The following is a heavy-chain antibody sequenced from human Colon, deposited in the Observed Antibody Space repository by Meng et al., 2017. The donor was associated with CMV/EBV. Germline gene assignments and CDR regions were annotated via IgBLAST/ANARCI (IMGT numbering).Heavy chain of an antibody. Sequence: GESLKISCAASGFTFRTNNMHWVRQAPGKGLEWVSFIRYGGRDKHYADSVKGRLTISRDNSKNTLYLQMNSLRAEDTALYYCAKDNWGSNWAVGYFDNWGQGTLVTVSS. V-gene: IGHV3-30*02. D-gene: IGHD6-13*01. CDR2: IRYGGRDK. CDR1: GFTFRTNN. CDR3: AKDNWGSNWAVGYFDN. J-gene: IGHJ4*02.